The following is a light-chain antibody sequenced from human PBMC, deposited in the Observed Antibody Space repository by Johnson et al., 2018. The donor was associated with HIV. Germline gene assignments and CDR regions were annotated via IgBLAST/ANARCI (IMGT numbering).Light chain of an antibody. J-gene: IGLJ1*01. V-gene: IGLV1-51*01. CDR1: SSNIGSNY. Sequence: QSVLTQPPSVSAAPGQKVTISCSGSSSNIGSNYVSWYQQVPGTAPKLLIYDNNQRPSGIPDRISGSKSGTSATLGITGLQTGDEADYYCGTWDSRLSAGHIFGTGTKVTVL. CDR2: DNN. CDR3: GTWDSRLSAGHI.